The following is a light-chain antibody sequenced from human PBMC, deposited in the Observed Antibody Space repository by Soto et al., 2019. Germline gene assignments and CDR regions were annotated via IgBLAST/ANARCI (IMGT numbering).Light chain of an antibody. Sequence: EIVLTQSPGTLSLSPGERATLSCRVSQSDSSCYLAWYQQKPGQAPTLLIYGASSRATGIPDRFSGSGSGTDFTLTISSLQPEDFATYYCQHFRSFPITFGQGTRLDIK. CDR1: QSDSSCY. CDR2: GAS. V-gene: IGKV3-20*01. J-gene: IGKJ5*01. CDR3: QHFRSFPIT.